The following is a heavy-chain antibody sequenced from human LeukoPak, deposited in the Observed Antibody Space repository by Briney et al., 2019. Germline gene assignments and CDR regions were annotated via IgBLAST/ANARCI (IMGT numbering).Heavy chain of an antibody. V-gene: IGHV3-30*03. D-gene: IGHD3-22*01. CDR3: ARGGYYYIDDY. CDR2: VSFNAGNK. Sequence: GGSLRLSCAASGFTFSSYWMHWVRQAPGKGLEWVAIVSFNAGNKYYADSVKGRFTISRDNSKNTLYLEMNSLRVEDTAVYYCARGGYYYIDDYWGQGALVTVSS. J-gene: IGHJ4*02. CDR1: GFTFSSYW.